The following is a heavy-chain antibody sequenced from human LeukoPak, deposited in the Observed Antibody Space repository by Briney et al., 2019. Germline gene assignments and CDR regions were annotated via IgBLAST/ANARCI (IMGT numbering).Heavy chain of an antibody. CDR3: ARDGTRSSWVAYNWFDT. CDR1: GYTFTSYG. J-gene: IGHJ5*02. Sequence: ASVKVSCKASGYTFTSYGISWVRQAPGQGLEWMGIINPIGGTTDYAQKFQGRVTMTRDTSTSTVYMELSSLGSEDTAVYYCARDGTRSSWVAYNWFDTWGQGTLVTVSS. D-gene: IGHD6-13*01. CDR2: INPIGGTT. V-gene: IGHV1-46*01.